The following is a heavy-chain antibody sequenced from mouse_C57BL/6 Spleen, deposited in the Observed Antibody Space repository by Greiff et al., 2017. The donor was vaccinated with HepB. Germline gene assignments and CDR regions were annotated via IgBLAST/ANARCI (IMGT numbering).Heavy chain of an antibody. V-gene: IGHV1-54*01. Sequence: QVQLKESGAELVRPGTSVKVSCKASGYAFTNYLIEWVKQRPGQGLEWIGVINPGSGGTNYNEKFKGKATLTADKSSSTAYMQLSSLTSEDSAVYFCARRVYYGSSYDAMDYWGQGTSVTVSS. CDR1: GYAFTNYL. J-gene: IGHJ4*01. D-gene: IGHD1-1*01. CDR2: INPGSGGT. CDR3: ARRVYYGSSYDAMDY.